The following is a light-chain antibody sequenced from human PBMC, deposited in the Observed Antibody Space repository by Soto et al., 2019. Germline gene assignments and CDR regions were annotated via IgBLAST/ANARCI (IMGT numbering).Light chain of an antibody. Sequence: DIQMTQSPSTLSGSVGDRVTITCRASQTISSWLAWYQQKPGKAPKLLIYKASTLKSGVPSRFSGSGSGTECTLTISSLQPDDLATYYCQHYNSYSEAFGQGTKVEL. CDR2: KAS. J-gene: IGKJ1*01. V-gene: IGKV1-5*03. CDR3: QHYNSYSEA. CDR1: QTISSW.